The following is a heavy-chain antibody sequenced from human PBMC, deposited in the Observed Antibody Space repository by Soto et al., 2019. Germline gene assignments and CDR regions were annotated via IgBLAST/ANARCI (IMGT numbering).Heavy chain of an antibody. CDR3: AISGGYCTHCLCPFDY. V-gene: IGHV1-69*13. CDR2: MIPIFGTA. CDR1: GGTFSSYA. D-gene: IGHD2-8*01. Sequence: SVKVSCKASGGTFSSYAISCVRQAPGQGLEWMGWMIPIFGTANYAQKFQGRVTITADESTSTAYMELSSLRSEDTAVYYCAISGGYCTHCLCPFDYWGQGTLITVYS. J-gene: IGHJ4*02.